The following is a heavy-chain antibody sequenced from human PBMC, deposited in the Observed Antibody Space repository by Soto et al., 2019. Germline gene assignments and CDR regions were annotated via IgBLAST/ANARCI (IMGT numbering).Heavy chain of an antibody. V-gene: IGHV1-69*01. CDR3: ARTSLRAGYSFLPFDY. D-gene: IGHD2-15*01. CDR2: IIPIFGTA. J-gene: IGHJ4*02. CDR1: GGTFSSYA. Sequence: QVQLVQSGAEVKKPGSSVKVSCKASGGTFSSYAISWVRQAPGQGLEWMGGIIPIFGTANYAQKFQGRVTITADESTSTAYMELSSLRSEDTAVYYCARTSLRAGYSFLPFDYWAREPWSPSPQ.